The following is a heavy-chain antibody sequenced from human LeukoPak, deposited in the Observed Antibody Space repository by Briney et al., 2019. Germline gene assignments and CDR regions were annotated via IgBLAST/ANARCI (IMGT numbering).Heavy chain of an antibody. Sequence: SSETLSLTCTVSGVSVSNYYWSWIRQPAGKGLEWIGRIYTSGSTNYNPSLKSRVTMSVDTSKNQFSLKLSSVTAADTAVYYCARASYYYGSGSWERWFDPWGQGTLVTVSS. D-gene: IGHD3-10*01. V-gene: IGHV4-4*07. J-gene: IGHJ5*02. CDR1: GVSVSNYY. CDR3: ARASYYYGSGSWERWFDP. CDR2: IYTSGST.